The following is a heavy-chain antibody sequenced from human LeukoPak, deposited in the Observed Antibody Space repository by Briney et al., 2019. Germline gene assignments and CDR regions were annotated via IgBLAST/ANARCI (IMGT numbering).Heavy chain of an antibody. CDR1: GVSISSNNW. Sequence: PSETLSLTCAVSGVSISSNNWWSWVRQPPGKGLEWIGEIYHTGSTHYNPSLKSRVTISVDKSRNQFSLNLTSVTAADTAVYYCARGSGSYSRGVFDVWGQGTMVTVSS. D-gene: IGHD1-26*01. V-gene: IGHV4-4*02. J-gene: IGHJ3*01. CDR3: ARGSGSYSRGVFDV. CDR2: IYHTGST.